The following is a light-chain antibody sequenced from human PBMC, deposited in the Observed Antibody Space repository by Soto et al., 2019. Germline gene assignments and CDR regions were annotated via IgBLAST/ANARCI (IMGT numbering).Light chain of an antibody. CDR3: QQYHRYSRT. Sequence: DIQMTQSPSSLSASVGDRVTITCRASQDIRNDLGWYQQKPGKAPKRLIYAASSLQSEVPSRFTGSGFGTEFTLTISSLQPEDFATYYCQQYHRYSRTFGQGTKVDIK. CDR1: QDIRND. J-gene: IGKJ1*01. CDR2: AAS. V-gene: IGKV1-17*01.